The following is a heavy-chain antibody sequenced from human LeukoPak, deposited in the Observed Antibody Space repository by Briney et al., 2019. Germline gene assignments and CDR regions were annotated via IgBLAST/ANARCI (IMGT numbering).Heavy chain of an antibody. V-gene: IGHV4-31*03. CDR2: IYYSGIT. D-gene: IGHD3-16*01. Sequence: SQTLSLTCTVSGGSISSGDYYWGWIRQYSGKGLEWIGYIYYSGITYYNPSLKSRVTISVDTPKNQFSLQLTSVTAAETAVYYCARRGGGRWFDPWGQGTLVTVSS. CDR3: ARRGGGRWFDP. CDR1: GGSISSGDYY. J-gene: IGHJ5*02.